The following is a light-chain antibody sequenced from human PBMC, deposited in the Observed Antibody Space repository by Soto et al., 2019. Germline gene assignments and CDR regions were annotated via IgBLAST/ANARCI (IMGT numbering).Light chain of an antibody. CDR1: RTVSTRW. V-gene: IGKV3-20*01. CDR3: QHYGYSPPDT. J-gene: IGKJ2*01. Sequence: EMVVTQSPDTLSLSPGESATLFCRTSRTVSTRWVAWFRQKPGQAPRLVMYGTSNRGAAVPDRFTGSGSGTDRSLTNIRLEPEDLAVHYCQHYGYSPPDTFGQQNKLEIK. CDR2: GTS.